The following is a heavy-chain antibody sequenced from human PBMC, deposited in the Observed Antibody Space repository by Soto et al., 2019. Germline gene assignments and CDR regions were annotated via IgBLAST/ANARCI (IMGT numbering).Heavy chain of an antibody. CDR3: ARILYSNTFYYYYMDV. CDR1: GFTVTSNY. CDR2: IDSGGST. J-gene: IGHJ6*03. Sequence: VQLVESGGGLVQPGGSLRLSCAASGFTVTSNYMTWVRQAPGKGLEWVSVIDSGGSTYYADSVKGRFTISRHNSKNTLYLQMSSLRREDTAVYYCARILYSNTFYYYYMDVWGKGTTVTVSS. V-gene: IGHV3-53*04. D-gene: IGHD6-13*01.